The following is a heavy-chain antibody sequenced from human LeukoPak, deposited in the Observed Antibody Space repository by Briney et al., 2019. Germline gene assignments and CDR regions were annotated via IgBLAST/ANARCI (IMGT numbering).Heavy chain of an antibody. CDR1: GFTFDDYA. J-gene: IGHJ4*02. V-gene: IGHV3-9*01. Sequence: GRSLRLSCAASGFTFDDYAMHWVRQAPGKGLEWVSGISWNSGSIGYADSVKGRFTISRENSKNVLYLQMSSLRAEDTAVYYCAKDYNRGLPDYWGQGTLVIVSS. CDR3: AKDYNRGLPDY. CDR2: ISWNSGSI. D-gene: IGHD2-21*01.